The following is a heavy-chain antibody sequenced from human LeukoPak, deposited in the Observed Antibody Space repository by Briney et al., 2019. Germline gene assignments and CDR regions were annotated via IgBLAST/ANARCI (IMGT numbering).Heavy chain of an antibody. CDR3: ASTSKYIGSGRDDSFDI. D-gene: IGHD3-10*01. V-gene: IGHV4-30-4*01. J-gene: IGHJ3*02. Sequence: SQTLSLTCTVSGGSISTGGYYWSWIRQPPGKGLEWIGYISYSGGTYYNPSLKSRVSISVDTSKSQFSLKMSSVTAADTAVYYCASTSKYIGSGRDDSFDIWGQGTMVTVSS. CDR1: GGSISTGGYY. CDR2: ISYSGGT.